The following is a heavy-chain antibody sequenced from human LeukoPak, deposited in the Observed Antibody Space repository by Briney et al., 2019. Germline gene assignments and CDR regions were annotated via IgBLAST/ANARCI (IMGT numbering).Heavy chain of an antibody. V-gene: IGHV1-2*02. CDR2: INPNRGGT. J-gene: IGHJ4*02. CDR3: ARSAITLVRGVMGY. CDR1: GYTFTGHY. Sequence: ASVKVSCKASGYTFTGHYLHWVRQAPGQGLEWMGWINPNRGGTNYAQKFRGRVTLIRDTSISTAYMELSRLRSDDTAVYYCARSAITLVRGVMGYWGQGTLVTVSS. D-gene: IGHD3-10*01.